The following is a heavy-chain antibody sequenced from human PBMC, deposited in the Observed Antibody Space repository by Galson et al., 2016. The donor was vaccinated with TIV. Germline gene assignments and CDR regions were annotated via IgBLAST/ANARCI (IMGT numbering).Heavy chain of an antibody. CDR2: ITGGGGSS. D-gene: IGHD3-22*01. Sequence: SLRLSCAASGFTFSSYALTWVRQAPGKGLEWVSAITGGGGSSHYADSVKGRFTISRDNSKKMLYLQLNSLRAEDTAVYYCAKVPSSGFSYYYGIDVWGQGTTVTVA. V-gene: IGHV3-23*01. CDR1: GFTFSSYA. CDR3: AKVPSSGFSYYYGIDV. J-gene: IGHJ6*02.